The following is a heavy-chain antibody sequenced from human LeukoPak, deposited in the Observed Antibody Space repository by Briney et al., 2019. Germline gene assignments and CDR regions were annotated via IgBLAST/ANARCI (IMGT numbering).Heavy chain of an antibody. D-gene: IGHD6-6*01. CDR3: ARMKGIAARPFDC. Sequence: SETLSLTCTVSGGSISSSSYYWGWIRQPPGKGLEWIGSIYYSGSTYYNPSLKSRVTISVDTSKNQFSLKLSSVTAADTAVYYCARMKGIAARPFDCWGQGTLVTVSS. V-gene: IGHV4-39*01. CDR2: IYYSGST. J-gene: IGHJ4*02. CDR1: GGSISSSSYY.